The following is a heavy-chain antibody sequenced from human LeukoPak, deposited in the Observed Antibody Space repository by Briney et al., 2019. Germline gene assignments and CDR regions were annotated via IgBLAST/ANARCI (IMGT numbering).Heavy chain of an antibody. V-gene: IGHV1-2*02. J-gene: IGHJ4*02. CDR2: IQPNSGGI. CDR3: GRKSANRKTSEFDY. D-gene: IGHD1-14*01. Sequence: ASVKVSCKASGYTFTDYYMNWVRQAPGHGLEWMGWIQPNSGGIKYAQKFQGRVTMTRDTSISTAYMELSGQTSDDTAVYYCGRKSANRKTSEFDYWGQGTLVTVSS. CDR1: GYTFTDYY.